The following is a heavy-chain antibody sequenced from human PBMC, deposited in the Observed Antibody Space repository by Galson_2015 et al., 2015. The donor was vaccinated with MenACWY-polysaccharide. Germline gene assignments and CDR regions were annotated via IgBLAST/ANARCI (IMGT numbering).Heavy chain of an antibody. D-gene: IGHD3-3*01. J-gene: IGHJ5*02. CDR1: GFTFSSYA. Sequence: SLRLCGAASGFTFSSYAMSWVRQAPGKGLEWVSAITGSGSSTYYADSEKGRLTISRDNSKNTLYLQMNILSVEAAAVYFCASDSADFWDFACPFDHWGQGTLVTVSS. CDR3: ASDSADFWDFACPFDH. V-gene: IGHV3-23*01. CDR2: ITGSGSST.